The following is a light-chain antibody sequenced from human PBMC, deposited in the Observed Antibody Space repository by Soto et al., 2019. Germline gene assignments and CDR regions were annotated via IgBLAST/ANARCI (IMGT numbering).Light chain of an antibody. CDR2: YSS. CDR1: QRISND. J-gene: IGKJ5*01. V-gene: IGKV3-15*01. Sequence: EVLITQSPATLSVSPGEIVILSCRASQRISNDLAWYQQKAGQAPRLLIYYSSTRATGIPARFSGXGSXTHXTLXXXSLQSEDFAIYYCQQYYDWPITFGQGTRLEI. CDR3: QQYYDWPIT.